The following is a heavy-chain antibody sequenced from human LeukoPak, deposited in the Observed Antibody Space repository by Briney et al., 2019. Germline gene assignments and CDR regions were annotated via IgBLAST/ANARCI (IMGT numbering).Heavy chain of an antibody. D-gene: IGHD1-1*01. Sequence: GGSLRLSXAVSGVSISSHYMNWVRQAPGKGLEWVSVIYSGGSTYYADSVKGRFTISRDNSKNMLYLQMDSLRAEDTAVYYCARSWNARLNFDYWGQGTLVTVSS. CDR2: IYSGGST. CDR3: ARSWNARLNFDY. V-gene: IGHV3-66*02. CDR1: GVSISSHY. J-gene: IGHJ4*02.